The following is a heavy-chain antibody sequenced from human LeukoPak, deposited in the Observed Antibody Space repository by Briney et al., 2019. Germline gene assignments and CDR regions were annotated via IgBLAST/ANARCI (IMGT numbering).Heavy chain of an antibody. CDR3: ARQIYGSDY. V-gene: IGHV4-34*01. CDR1: GVSFSTYY. J-gene: IGHJ4*02. CDR2: VNHSGYT. D-gene: IGHD4-17*01. Sequence: SETLSLTCDVSGVSFSTYYWSWIRQSPEKGLEWIGEVNHSGYTNLNPSLKSRVTISVDTSKNQFSLKLSSVTAADTAVYYCARQIYGSDYWGRGTLVTVSS.